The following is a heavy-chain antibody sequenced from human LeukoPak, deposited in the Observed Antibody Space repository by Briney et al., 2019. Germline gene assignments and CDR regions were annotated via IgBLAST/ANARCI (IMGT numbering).Heavy chain of an antibody. J-gene: IGHJ6*03. D-gene: IGHD3-10*01. CDR3: ARVWVGYMDV. V-gene: IGHV3-21*01. Sequence: GGSLRLSCAASGFTFSSYSMNWVRQAPGKGLEWVSSISSSSSYIYYADSVKGRFTISRNNAKNSLYLQMNSLRAADTAVYYCARVWVGYMDVWGKGTTVTVSS. CDR1: GFTFSSYS. CDR2: ISSSSSYI.